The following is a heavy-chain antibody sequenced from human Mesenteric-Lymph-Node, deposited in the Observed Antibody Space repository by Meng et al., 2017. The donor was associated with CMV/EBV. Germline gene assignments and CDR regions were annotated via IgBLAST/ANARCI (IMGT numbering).Heavy chain of an antibody. CDR1: GLTFSSYA. V-gene: IGHV3-23*01. CDR3: AKDRITARPYYFDY. J-gene: IGHJ4*02. Sequence: AGLTFSSYAMSWVRQAPGKGLEWVSGISGSGGSTYYADSVKGRFTISRDNSKNTLYLQMNSLRAEDTAVYYCAKDRITARPYYFDYWGQGTLVTVSS. D-gene: IGHD6-13*01. CDR2: ISGSGGST.